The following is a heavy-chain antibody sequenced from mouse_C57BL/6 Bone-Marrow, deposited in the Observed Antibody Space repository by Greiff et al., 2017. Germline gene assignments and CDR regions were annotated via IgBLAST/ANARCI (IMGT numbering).Heavy chain of an antibody. Sequence: VKVVESGPGLVQPSQSLSITCTVSGFSLTSYGVHWVRQPPGKGLEWLGVIWSGGSTDYNAAFISRLSISKDNSTSQVFFKMNSLQADDTAIYYCAKNGRESAMDYWGQGTSVTVSS. CDR1: GFSLTSYG. CDR3: AKNGRESAMDY. D-gene: IGHD4-1*01. J-gene: IGHJ4*01. CDR2: IWSGGST. V-gene: IGHV2-4*01.